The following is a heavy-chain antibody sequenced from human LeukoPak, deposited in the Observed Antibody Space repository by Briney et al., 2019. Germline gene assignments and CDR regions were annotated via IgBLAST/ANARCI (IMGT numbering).Heavy chain of an antibody. CDR3: ARDSAAAAVYYFDY. Sequence: QPGRSLRLSCAASGFSSSNYAMHWVRQTPGEGLVWVAVISTDGRDKHYADSVKGRFTISRDNSKSTLYLQMNSLRAEDAAVYYCARDSAAAAVYYFDYWGQGTLVTVSS. J-gene: IGHJ4*02. CDR1: GFSSSNYA. D-gene: IGHD1-26*01. CDR2: ISTDGRDK. V-gene: IGHV3-30*04.